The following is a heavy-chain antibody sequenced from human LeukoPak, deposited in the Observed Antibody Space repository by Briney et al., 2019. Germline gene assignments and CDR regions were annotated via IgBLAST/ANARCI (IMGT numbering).Heavy chain of an antibody. D-gene: IGHD5-18*01. CDR2: ISSSSSII. J-gene: IGHJ5*02. V-gene: IGHV3-48*01. Sequence: LTGGSLRLSCAASGFTFSSHSMSWVRQAPGKGLEWVSYISSSSSIIYYADSVKGRFTISRDNSKNTLSLQVSSLRTEDTAVYYCAKDRYSYAFEFSDSWGQGTLVTVSS. CDR1: GFTFSSHS. CDR3: AKDRYSYAFEFSDS.